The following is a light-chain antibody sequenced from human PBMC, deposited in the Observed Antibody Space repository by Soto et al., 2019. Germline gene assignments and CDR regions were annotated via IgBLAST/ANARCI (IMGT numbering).Light chain of an antibody. CDR3: TSYATTSTLVV. CDR1: SSDVGGYNY. Sequence: QSVLTQPASVTGSPGQPITISCTGSSSDVGGYNYVSWYQQHPGKAPKLIIYDVSNRPSGVSDRFSGSKSGNTASLTISGLQAEEEADYYCTSYATTSTLVVFGGGTKLTVL. J-gene: IGLJ2*01. V-gene: IGLV2-14*01. CDR2: DVS.